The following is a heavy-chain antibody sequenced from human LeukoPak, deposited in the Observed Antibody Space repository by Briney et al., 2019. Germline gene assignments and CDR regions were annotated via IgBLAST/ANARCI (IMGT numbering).Heavy chain of an antibody. CDR3: ARDSHYYDSSGYYLGASDI. Sequence: PSETLSLTCTVSGGSISSYYWSWIRQPPGKGLEWIGYIYYSGSTNYNPSLKSRVTISVATSKNQFSLKPGSVTAADTAVYYCARDSHYYDSSGYYLGASDIWGQGTMVTVSS. D-gene: IGHD3-22*01. CDR1: GGSISSYY. CDR2: IYYSGST. V-gene: IGHV4-59*01. J-gene: IGHJ3*02.